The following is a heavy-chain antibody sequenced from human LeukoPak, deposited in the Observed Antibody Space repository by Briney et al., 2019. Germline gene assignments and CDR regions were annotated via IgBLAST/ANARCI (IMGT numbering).Heavy chain of an antibody. CDR3: ARAHHNLGYCSGGSCDTWFDP. V-gene: IGHV4-4*02. CDR2: VNLQGST. Sequence: SETLSLTCGVSGGSITSTNYWTWVRQPPGKGLEWIGEVNLQGSTNYNPSLMGRVAISVDMSENHISLQLTSVTAADTAVYYCARAHHNLGYCSGGSCDTWFDPWGQGTLVTVSS. CDR1: GGSITSTNY. D-gene: IGHD2-15*01. J-gene: IGHJ5*02.